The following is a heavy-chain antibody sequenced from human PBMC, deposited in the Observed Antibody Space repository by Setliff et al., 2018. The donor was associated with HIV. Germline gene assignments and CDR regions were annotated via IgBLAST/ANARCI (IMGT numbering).Heavy chain of an antibody. CDR2: VHSTGTT. CDR1: GGSFSTYY. V-gene: IGHV4-4*07. J-gene: IGHJ3*01. CDR3: ARGRITMTGGRLEPYAFDR. Sequence: SETLSLTCTVSGGSFSTYYWSWIRQPAGEGLEYIGRVHSTGTTIYNPSLKSRVTMSVDTSKNQLSLKLRSVTAADTAVYYCARGRITMTGGRLEPYAFDRWGQGTKVTVSS. D-gene: IGHD3-22*01.